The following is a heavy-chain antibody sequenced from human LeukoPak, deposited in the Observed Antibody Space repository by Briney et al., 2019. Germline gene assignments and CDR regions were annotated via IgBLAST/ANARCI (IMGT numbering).Heavy chain of an antibody. CDR1: GFTFSSYA. CDR2: ISYDGSNK. Sequence: GGSLRLSCAASGFTFSSYAMHWVRQAPGKGLEWVAVISYDGSNKYYADSVKGRFTTSRDNSKNTLYLQMNSLRAEDTAVYYCARSGGSSGYKYYFDYWGQGTLVTVS. CDR3: ARSGGSSGYKYYFDY. D-gene: IGHD3-22*01. V-gene: IGHV3-30-3*01. J-gene: IGHJ4*02.